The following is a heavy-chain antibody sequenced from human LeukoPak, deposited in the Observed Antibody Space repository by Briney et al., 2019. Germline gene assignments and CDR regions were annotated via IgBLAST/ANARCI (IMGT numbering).Heavy chain of an antibody. V-gene: IGHV1-2*02. CDR2: INPNSGGT. D-gene: IGHD3-16*02. CDR1: GYSFTGYY. Sequence: ASVKVSCKASGYSFTGYYMRWVRQAPGQGPEWMGWINPNSGGTNYAQKFQGRVTMTRDTSISTAYMELSRLRSDDTAVYYCATDPAYEVSLSWGQGTLVTVSS. J-gene: IGHJ5*02. CDR3: ATDPAYEVSLS.